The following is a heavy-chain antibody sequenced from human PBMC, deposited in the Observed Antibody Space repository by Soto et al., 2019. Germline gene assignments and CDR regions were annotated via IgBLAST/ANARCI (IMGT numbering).Heavy chain of an antibody. CDR1: GYTFATYA. CDR2: INPATGNT. J-gene: IGHJ4*02. CDR3: ARPWYYDFWSGPIIL. V-gene: IGHV1-3*01. Sequence: ASVKVSCKASGYTFATYAIHWVRQAPGEGLEWMGWINPATGNTEYAQKFQDRVTMTRDTSATTAYMELSSLRFEDTAVYYCARPWYYDFWSGPIILWGQGTLVTVSS. D-gene: IGHD3-3*01.